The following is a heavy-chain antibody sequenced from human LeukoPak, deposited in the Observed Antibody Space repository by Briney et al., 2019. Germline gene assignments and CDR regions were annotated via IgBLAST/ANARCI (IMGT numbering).Heavy chain of an antibody. CDR2: ISSSSSTI. V-gene: IGHV3-21*01. CDR3: ARCPYYDSSGSFGY. J-gene: IGHJ4*02. CDR1: GFTFRSYS. Sequence: PGGSLRLSCAASGFTFRSYSMNGLRQAPGKALEGVSSISSSSSTIYYADSVKGRFTISSDTAKTSLYLQINSLRAEDTAVYYCARCPYYDSSGSFGYWGQGTLVTVSS. D-gene: IGHD3-22*01.